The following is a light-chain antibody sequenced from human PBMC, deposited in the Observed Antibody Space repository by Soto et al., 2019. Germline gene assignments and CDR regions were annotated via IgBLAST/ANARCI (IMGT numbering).Light chain of an antibody. Sequence: QSALTQPASVSGSPGQSITISCTGTSSDVGGYNYVSWYQQHPGKAPQLMIYEVSNRPSGLSNRFSGSKSGNTASLTISGLQAEDEGDYYCSSYTTTTWVFGGGTKVTVL. CDR2: EVS. CDR1: SSDVGGYNY. J-gene: IGLJ3*02. CDR3: SSYTTTTWV. V-gene: IGLV2-14*01.